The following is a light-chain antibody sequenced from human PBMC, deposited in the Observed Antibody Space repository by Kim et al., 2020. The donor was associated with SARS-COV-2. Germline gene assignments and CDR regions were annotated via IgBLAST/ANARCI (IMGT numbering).Light chain of an antibody. Sequence: VSPGETATLSCRASQSVSSNLAWYQQKPGQAPRLLIYDASTRATGIPARFRGSGSGTRFTLTISSLQSDDFAFYSCQQYDGWPWTFGQGTKVEIK. J-gene: IGKJ1*01. V-gene: IGKV3-15*01. CDR3: QQYDGWPWT. CDR1: QSVSSN. CDR2: DAS.